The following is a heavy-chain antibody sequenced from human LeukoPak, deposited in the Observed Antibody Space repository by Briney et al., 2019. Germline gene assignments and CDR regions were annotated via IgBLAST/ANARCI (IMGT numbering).Heavy chain of an antibody. V-gene: IGHV1-69*13. CDR2: IIPIFGTA. Sequence: SVKVSCKASGGAFSSYAISWVRQAPGQGLEWMGGIIPIFGTANYAQKFQGRVTITADESTSTAYMELSSLRSEDTAVYYCARGRLYSSGWYLDYFDYWGQGTLVTVSS. CDR1: GGAFSSYA. CDR3: ARGRLYSSGWYLDYFDY. D-gene: IGHD6-19*01. J-gene: IGHJ4*02.